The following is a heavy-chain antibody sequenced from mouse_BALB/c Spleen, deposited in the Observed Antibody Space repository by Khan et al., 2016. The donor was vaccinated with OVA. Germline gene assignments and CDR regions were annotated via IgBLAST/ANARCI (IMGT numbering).Heavy chain of an antibody. CDR1: GYNIKDTY. V-gene: IGHV14-3*02. J-gene: IGHJ2*01. CDR2: IDPANGNT. Sequence: VQLKESGAELVKPGASVKLSCTASGYNIKDTYMHWVKQRPEQGLEWIGRIDPANGNTEYDPKFQGKATITADTPSNTAYLQLSSLTSEDTAVDYCGRWPGGYWGQGTALTVSS. CDR3: GRWPGGY.